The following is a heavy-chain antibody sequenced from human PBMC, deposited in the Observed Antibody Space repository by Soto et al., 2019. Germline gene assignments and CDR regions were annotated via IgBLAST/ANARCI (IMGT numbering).Heavy chain of an antibody. CDR1: GYTLAELS. J-gene: IGHJ6*02. V-gene: IGHV1-24*01. CDR2: FDPEDGET. D-gene: IGHD2-2*01. CDR3: ATPSVLYQLPAKVYYYYYGMDV. Sequence: ASVKVSCKVSGYTLAELSMHWVRQAPGKGLEWMGGFDPEDGETIYAQKFQGRVTMTEDTSTDTAYMELGSLRSEDTAVYYCATPSVLYQLPAKVYYYYYGMDVWGQGTTVTVSS.